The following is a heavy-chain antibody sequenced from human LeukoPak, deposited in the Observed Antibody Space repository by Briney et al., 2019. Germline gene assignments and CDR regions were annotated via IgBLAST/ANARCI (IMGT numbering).Heavy chain of an antibody. Sequence: GGSLRLSCAASGFTVSSNYMGWVRQAPGKGLEWVSVIYNSGSTDYADSVKGRFTISRHNSENTLYLQMNSLRAEDTAVYYCASYLPYSMDVWGQGTTVTVSS. CDR3: ASYLPYSMDV. V-gene: IGHV3-53*04. J-gene: IGHJ6*02. D-gene: IGHD3-10*01. CDR2: IYNSGST. CDR1: GFTVSSNY.